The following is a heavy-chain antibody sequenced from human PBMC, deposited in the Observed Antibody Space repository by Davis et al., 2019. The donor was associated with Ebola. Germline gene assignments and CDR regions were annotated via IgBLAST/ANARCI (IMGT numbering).Heavy chain of an antibody. CDR2: IKQDGSEK. V-gene: IGHV3-7*01. J-gene: IGHJ4*02. CDR3: AGLASGYLQKVDF. Sequence: PGGSLRLSCAASGFTFSIFWMSWVRQAPGKWLEWVANIKQDGSEKYYVDSVKGRFTISRDNAKNSLYLQMNSLRAEDTAVYYCAGLASGYLQKVDFWGQGTLVTVSS. CDR1: GFTFSIFW. D-gene: IGHD3-3*01.